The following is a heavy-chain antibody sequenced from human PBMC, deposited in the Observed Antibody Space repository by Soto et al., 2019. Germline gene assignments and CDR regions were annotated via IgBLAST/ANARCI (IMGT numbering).Heavy chain of an antibody. CDR3: ARDLASSLALDY. CDR1: GFTFSSYA. V-gene: IGHV3-30-3*01. J-gene: IGHJ4*02. CDR2: ISYDGSNK. D-gene: IGHD6-19*01. Sequence: PGGSLRLSCAASGFTFSSYAMHWVRQAPGKGLEWVAVISYDGSNKYYADSVKGRFTISRDNSKNTLYLQMNSLGAEDTAVYYCARDLASSLALDYWGQGTLVTVSS.